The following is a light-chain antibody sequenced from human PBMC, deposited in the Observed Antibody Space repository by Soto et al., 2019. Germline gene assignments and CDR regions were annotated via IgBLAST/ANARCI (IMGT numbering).Light chain of an antibody. Sequence: DIQMTQSPSTLSASVGDRVTITCRASQSISNWLAWYQQTPGKAPKILIYDASSLESGVPSRFRGSGSATECTLTISRLQPDDFYTYYCQQYNSFSWTFGQGTKVDIK. CDR3: QQYNSFSWT. V-gene: IGKV1-5*01. CDR1: QSISNW. CDR2: DAS. J-gene: IGKJ1*01.